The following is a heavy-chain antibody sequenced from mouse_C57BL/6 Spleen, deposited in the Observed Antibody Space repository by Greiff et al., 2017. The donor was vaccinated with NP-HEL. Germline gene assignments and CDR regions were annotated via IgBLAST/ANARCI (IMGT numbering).Heavy chain of an antibody. CDR3: ARYGNYGEFAY. CDR1: GYTFTSYW. Sequence: VQLQQPGAELVKPGASVKLSCKASGYTFTSYWMHWVKQRPGQGLEWIGMIHPNSGSTNYNEKFKSKATLTVDKSSSTAYMQLSSLTSEDSAVYYCARYGNYGEFAYWGQGTLVTVSA. D-gene: IGHD2-1*01. J-gene: IGHJ3*01. V-gene: IGHV1-64*01. CDR2: IHPNSGST.